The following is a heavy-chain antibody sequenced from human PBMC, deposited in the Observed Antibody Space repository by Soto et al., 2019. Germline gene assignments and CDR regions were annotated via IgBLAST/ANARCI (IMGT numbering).Heavy chain of an antibody. Sequence: GESLKISCAASGFTFSSYAMSWVRQAPGKGLEWVSAISGSGGSTYYADSVKGRFTISRDNSKNTLYLQMNSLRAEDTAVYYCATERLVVVAAYEFDYWGQGTLVTVSS. J-gene: IGHJ4*02. CDR2: ISGSGGST. CDR3: ATERLVVVAAYEFDY. D-gene: IGHD2-15*01. CDR1: GFTFSSYA. V-gene: IGHV3-23*01.